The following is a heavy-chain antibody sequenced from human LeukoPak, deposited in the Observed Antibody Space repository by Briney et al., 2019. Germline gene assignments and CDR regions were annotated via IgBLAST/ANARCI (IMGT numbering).Heavy chain of an antibody. CDR3: ARDRYYVPDY. J-gene: IGHJ4*02. D-gene: IGHD3-10*02. CDR1: GFSLSSYG. V-gene: IGHV3-23*01. Sequence: GGSLRLSCAASGFSLSSYGMTWVRQAPGKGLEWVSTLSDRGGGAYYADSVKGRFTISRDNAKNTLYLQMNSLRAEDTAAYYCARDRYYVPDYWGQGTLVTVSS. CDR2: LSDRGGGA.